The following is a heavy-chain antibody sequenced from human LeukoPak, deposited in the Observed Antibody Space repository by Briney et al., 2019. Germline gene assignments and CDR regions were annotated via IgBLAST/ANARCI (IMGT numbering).Heavy chain of an antibody. J-gene: IGHJ5*02. CDR3: ARVIWFGELSNNWFDP. CDR2: IYTSGST. V-gene: IGHV4-4*07. D-gene: IGHD3-10*01. CDR1: GGSISSYY. Sequence: SETLSLTCTVSGGSISSYYWSWIRQPAGKGLEWIGRIYTSGSTNYNPSLKSRVTMSVDTSKNQFSLKLSSVTAADTAVYYCARVIWFGELSNNWFDPWGQGTLVTVYS.